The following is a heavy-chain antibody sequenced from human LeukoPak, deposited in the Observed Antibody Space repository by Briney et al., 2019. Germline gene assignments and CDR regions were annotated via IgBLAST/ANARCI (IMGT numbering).Heavy chain of an antibody. CDR1: GDSISSSNCY. D-gene: IGHD5-18*01. CDR2: IYFSGGT. J-gene: IGHJ6*03. Sequence: SETLSLPCTVSGDSISSSNCYWGWIRQPPGKGLEWIGSIYFSGGTYYNASLKSRVTISVNTSKNQFSLKLSSVTAADTDVYYCARTTEGGYTYGYFYYYYMDVWGKGTTVTISS. V-gene: IGHV4-39*07. CDR3: ARTTEGGYTYGYFYYYYMDV.